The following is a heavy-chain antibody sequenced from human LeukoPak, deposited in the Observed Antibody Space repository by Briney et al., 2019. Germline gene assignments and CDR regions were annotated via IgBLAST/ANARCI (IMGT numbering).Heavy chain of an antibody. V-gene: IGHV4-34*01. CDR1: GGPFSGYY. Sequence: SETLSLTCAVYGGPFSGYYWSWIRQPPGKGLEWIGEINHSGSTNYNPSLKSRVTISVDTSKNQFSLKLSSVTAADTAVYYCARRGAAAGPYYFDYWGQGTLVTVSS. J-gene: IGHJ4*02. CDR2: INHSGST. CDR3: ARRGAAAGPYYFDY. D-gene: IGHD6-13*01.